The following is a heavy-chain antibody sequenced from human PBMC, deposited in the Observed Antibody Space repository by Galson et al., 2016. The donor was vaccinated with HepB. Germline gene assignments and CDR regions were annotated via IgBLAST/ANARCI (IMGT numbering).Heavy chain of an antibody. CDR1: GFTFSSYS. J-gene: IGHJ3*02. Sequence: SLRLSCAASGFTFSSYSMNRVRQAPGRGLEWVSSISRTSTYMYYADSVKGRFTISRDNAKNSHYLQMNSLRAEDTAVYYCARDPGIAASNRVGENAFDIWGQGTMVTVSS. V-gene: IGHV3-21*01. CDR2: ISRTSTYM. CDR3: ARDPGIAASNRVGENAFDI. D-gene: IGHD6-13*01.